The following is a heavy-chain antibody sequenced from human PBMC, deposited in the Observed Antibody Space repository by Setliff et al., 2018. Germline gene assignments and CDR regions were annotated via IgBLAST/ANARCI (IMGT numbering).Heavy chain of an antibody. CDR3: ARGPTYNYGIWDY. J-gene: IGHJ4*02. D-gene: IGHD5-18*01. V-gene: IGHV1-3*03. CDR1: GYTFTDYS. CDR2: INAGNGDT. Sequence: VKVSCKASGYTFTDYSIHWVRQAPGQRLEWMGWINAGNGDTQLSQDFQGRLTITTDTSAXXAYMELSSLRSEDMAVYFCARGPTYNYGIWDYWGQGTLVTVSS.